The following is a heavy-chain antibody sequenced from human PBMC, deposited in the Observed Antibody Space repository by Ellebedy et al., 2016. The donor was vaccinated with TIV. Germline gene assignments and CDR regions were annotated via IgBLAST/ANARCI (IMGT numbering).Heavy chain of an antibody. Sequence: SPKISXAASGFNFDDFAMYWVRQAPGKGLEWVSGINWHSGTIGYADSVKGRFTITRDNAKDSLYLQMDSLREEDTALYYCAKATMARYYYFGMDVWGQGTTVIVSS. D-gene: IGHD3-10*01. J-gene: IGHJ6*02. CDR1: GFNFDDFA. V-gene: IGHV3-9*01. CDR2: INWHSGTI. CDR3: AKATMARYYYFGMDV.